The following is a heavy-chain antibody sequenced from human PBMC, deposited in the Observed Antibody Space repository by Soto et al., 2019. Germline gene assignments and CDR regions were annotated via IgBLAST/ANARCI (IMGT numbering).Heavy chain of an antibody. CDR2: ISVYNGNT. J-gene: IGHJ4*02. V-gene: IGHV1-18*01. Sequence: ASVKVSCKASGYTFTSYGISWVRQAPGQGLEWMGWISVYNGNTNYAQKLQGRVAMTTDTSTSTAYMELRSLRSDDTAVYYCARVARFGRWLLARAAYFDYWGQGTLVTVSS. D-gene: IGHD2-15*01. CDR1: GYTFTSYG. CDR3: ARVARFGRWLLARAAYFDY.